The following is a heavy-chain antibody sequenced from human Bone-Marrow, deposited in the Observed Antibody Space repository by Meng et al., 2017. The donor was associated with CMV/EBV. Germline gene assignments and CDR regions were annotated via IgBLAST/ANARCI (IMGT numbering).Heavy chain of an antibody. Sequence: FSSYAMHWVRQAPGKGLEWVAVISYDGSNKYYADSVKGRFTISRDNSKNTLYLQMNSLRAEDTAVYYCARGSGCSSTSCYDLYFDYWGQGTLVTVSS. CDR1: FSSYA. V-gene: IGHV3-30-3*01. CDR2: ISYDGSNK. D-gene: IGHD2-2*01. J-gene: IGHJ4*02. CDR3: ARGSGCSSTSCYDLYFDY.